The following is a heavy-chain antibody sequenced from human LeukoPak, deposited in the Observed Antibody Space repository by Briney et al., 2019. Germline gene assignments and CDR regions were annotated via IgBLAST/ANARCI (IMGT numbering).Heavy chain of an antibody. Sequence: PGGSLRLSCSASGFTISSYAMHWVRQALGKGLEFVSAISSDGGHTYYADSVKGRFTISRDNSKNTLFLQMSCLRAEDTAVYSCVKGMTYSGDYLDCWGQGTLVTVSS. CDR3: VKGMTYSGDYLDC. CDR1: GFTISSYA. D-gene: IGHD6-19*01. J-gene: IGHJ4*02. CDR2: ISSDGGHT. V-gene: IGHV3-64D*06.